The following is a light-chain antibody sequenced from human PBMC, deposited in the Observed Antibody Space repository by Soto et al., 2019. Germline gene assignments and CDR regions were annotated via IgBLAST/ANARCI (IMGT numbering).Light chain of an antibody. Sequence: QSVLTQPASVSGSPGQSITISCTGTSSDVGTYNLVSWYQQHPGKAPKLIIYEGSKRPSGVSSRFSGSKSGNTASLTISGLQAEDEADYYCCSYAGVSTFVVFGGGTKLTVL. V-gene: IGLV2-23*03. CDR2: EGS. CDR3: CSYAGVSTFVV. J-gene: IGLJ2*01. CDR1: SSDVGTYNL.